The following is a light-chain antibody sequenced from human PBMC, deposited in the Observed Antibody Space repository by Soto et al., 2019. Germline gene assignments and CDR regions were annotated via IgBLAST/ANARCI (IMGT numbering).Light chain of an antibody. V-gene: IGKV3-20*01. Sequence: EIVLTQSPGTLSLSPGERATLSCRASQSVSSSHLAWYQQNPGQAPRLLIYGASSRPTRIPDRFSGSGSGIDFTLTISRLEPEDFAVYYCQQYDSSPHTFGQGTKLEIK. CDR3: QQYDSSPHT. CDR1: QSVSSSH. J-gene: IGKJ2*01. CDR2: GAS.